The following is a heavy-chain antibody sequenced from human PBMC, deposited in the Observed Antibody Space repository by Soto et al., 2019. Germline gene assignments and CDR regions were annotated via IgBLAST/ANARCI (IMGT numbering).Heavy chain of an antibody. Sequence: PGGSLRLSCAASGFTFSSYAMSWVRQAPGKGLEWVSAISGSGVSTYYADSVKGRFTISRDNSKNTLYLQMNSLRAEDTAVYYCAKSPGMYYYDSSGYYHYAYWGQGTPVTVSS. CDR3: AKSPGMYYYDSSGYYHYAY. D-gene: IGHD3-22*01. V-gene: IGHV3-23*01. J-gene: IGHJ4*02. CDR2: ISGSGVST. CDR1: GFTFSSYA.